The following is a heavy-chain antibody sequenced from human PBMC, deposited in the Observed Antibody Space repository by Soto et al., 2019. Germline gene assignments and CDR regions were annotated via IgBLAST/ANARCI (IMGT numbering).Heavy chain of an antibody. V-gene: IGHV3-30*02. CDR2: MSYDGSDT. J-gene: IGHJ4*02. D-gene: IGHD3-10*02. Sequence: PGGSLRLSCVGSGFTFSNNGMHWVRQTPGKGLEWVAFMSYDGSDTFYADSVKGRFTISRDNSKNTLFLHMSNLRPEDTAMYYCTIVRVADSALDHWGQGTLVTVSS. CDR1: GFTFSNNG. CDR3: TIVRVADSALDH.